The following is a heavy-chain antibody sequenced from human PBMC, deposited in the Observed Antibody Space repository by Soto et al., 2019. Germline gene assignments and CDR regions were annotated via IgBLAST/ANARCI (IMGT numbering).Heavy chain of an antibody. CDR2: IYYSGST. CDR1: YGSISSYD. V-gene: IGHV4-59*01. D-gene: IGHD4-4*01. CDR3: ARILFVGYDYSNGIPWWGGFGP. J-gene: IGHJ5*02. Sequence: SVPLRDPCTVAYGSISSYDWRWIRQTTGKGLEWIGYIYYSGSTNYNPSLKSRVTISVDTSKNQFSLKLSSVTAADTAVYYCARILFVGYDYSNGIPWWGGFGPRGQPILVSVSS.